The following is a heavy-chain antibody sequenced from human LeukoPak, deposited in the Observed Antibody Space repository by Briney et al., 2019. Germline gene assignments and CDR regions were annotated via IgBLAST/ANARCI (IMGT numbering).Heavy chain of an antibody. CDR3: ARDREEGSRYYGY. CDR1: GFTFSSYS. Sequence: GGSLRLSCAASGFTFSSYSMNWVRQAPGKGLEWVSSISSSSSYIYYADSVKGRFTISRENAKNSLYLQMNSLRAEDTAVYYCARDREEGSRYYGYWGQGTLVTVSS. CDR2: ISSSSSYI. J-gene: IGHJ4*02. D-gene: IGHD3-22*01. V-gene: IGHV3-21*01.